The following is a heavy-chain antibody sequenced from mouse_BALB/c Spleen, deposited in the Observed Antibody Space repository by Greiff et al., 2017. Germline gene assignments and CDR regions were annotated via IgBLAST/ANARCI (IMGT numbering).Heavy chain of an antibody. V-gene: IGHV3-2*02. Sequence: EVKLVESGPGLVKPSQSLSLTCPVTGYSITSDYAWNWIRQFPGNKLEWMGYISYSGSTSYNPSLKSRISITRDTSKNQFFLQLNSVTTEDTATYYCARYRSSYLAWFAYWGQGTLVTVSA. CDR3: ARYRSSYLAWFAY. CDR2: ISYSGST. J-gene: IGHJ3*01. D-gene: IGHD1-1*01. CDR1: GYSITSDYA.